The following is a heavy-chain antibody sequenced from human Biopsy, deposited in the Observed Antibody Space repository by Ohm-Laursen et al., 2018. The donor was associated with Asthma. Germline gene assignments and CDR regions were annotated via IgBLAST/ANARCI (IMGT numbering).Heavy chain of an antibody. CDR2: INPNSGGT. V-gene: IGHV1-2*06. J-gene: IGHJ5*02. D-gene: IGHD6-13*01. Sequence: SVKVSCKASGGTFTNYPFTWVRQAPGQGLEWMGRINPNSGGTNYAQKFQGRVTMTRDTSISTAYMELSRLRSDDTAVYYCARGQKSAGDRWFDPWGQGTLVTVSS. CDR3: ARGQKSAGDRWFDP. CDR1: GGTFTNYP.